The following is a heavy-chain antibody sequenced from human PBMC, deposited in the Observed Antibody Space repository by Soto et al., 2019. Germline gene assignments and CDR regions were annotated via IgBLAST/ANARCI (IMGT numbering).Heavy chain of an antibody. CDR2: ISVGSTTI. Sequence: EVQLVESGGGLVQPGGSLRLSCVASGFTFSSYSMNWVRQAPGKGLEWISYISVGSTTIYYADSVEGRFTISRDNAKNSVYLQMNSQRDEDTAVYYCARVIAMDLLLHTAPGYWGQGTLVTVSS. J-gene: IGHJ4*02. CDR1: GFTFSSYS. D-gene: IGHD5-18*01. V-gene: IGHV3-48*02. CDR3: ARVIAMDLLLHTAPGY.